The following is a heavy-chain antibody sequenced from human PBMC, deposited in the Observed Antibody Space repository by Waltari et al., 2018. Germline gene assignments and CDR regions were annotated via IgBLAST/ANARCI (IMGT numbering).Heavy chain of an antibody. CDR3: AREGSGYIPDY. J-gene: IGHJ4*02. CDR2: INPNSGGT. Sequence: QVQLVQSGAEVKKPGASVKVSCKASGYTFTGYYMHWVRQAPGQGLEWMGWINPNSGGTNYEQKFQGRVTMTRDTSISTAYMELSRLRSDDTAVYYCAREGSGYIPDYWGQGTLVTVSS. D-gene: IGHD3-22*01. CDR1: GYTFTGYY. V-gene: IGHV1-2*02.